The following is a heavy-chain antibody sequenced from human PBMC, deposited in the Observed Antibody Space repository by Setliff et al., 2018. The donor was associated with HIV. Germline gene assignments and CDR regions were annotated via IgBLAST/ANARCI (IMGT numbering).Heavy chain of an antibody. CDR1: GGSISSGDYY. V-gene: IGHV4-30-4*08. CDR2: IYYSGNT. Sequence: SETLSLTCTASGGSISSGDYYWTWIRQPPGKGLEWIGYIYYSGNTFYNPSLKSRLTISIDTSKNQFSLKLSSVTAADTAVYYCARGGRDFYDSSGYYWNYWGQGTLVTVSS. CDR3: ARGGRDFYDSSGYYWNY. J-gene: IGHJ4*02. D-gene: IGHD3-22*01.